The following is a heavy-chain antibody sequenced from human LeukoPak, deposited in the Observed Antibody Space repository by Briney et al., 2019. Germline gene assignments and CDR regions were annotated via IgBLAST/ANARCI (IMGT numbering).Heavy chain of an antibody. J-gene: IGHJ6*02. CDR2: MNPNSGNT. CDR1: GYTFTSYD. D-gene: IGHD5-24*01. CDR3: ARWIDPGWLQSYYGMDV. Sequence: ASVKVSCKASGYTFTSYDINWVRQATGQGLEWMGWMNPNSGNTGYAQKFQGRVTMTRNTSISTAYMELSSLRSEDTAVYYCARWIDPGWLQSYYGMDVWGQGTTVTVSS. V-gene: IGHV1-8*01.